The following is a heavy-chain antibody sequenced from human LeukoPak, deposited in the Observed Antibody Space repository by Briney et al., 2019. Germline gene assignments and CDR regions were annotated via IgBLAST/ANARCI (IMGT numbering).Heavy chain of an antibody. V-gene: IGHV3-48*04. J-gene: IGHJ4*02. CDR3: ARGGGVGATMYLDY. D-gene: IGHD1-26*01. CDR2: ISSSSSTI. Sequence: GGSLRLSCAASGFTFSSYSMNWVRQAPGKGLEWVSYISSSSSTIYYADSVKGRFTISRDNAKNSLYLQMNSLRAEDTAVYYCARGGGVGATMYLDYWGQGTLVTVSS. CDR1: GFTFSSYS.